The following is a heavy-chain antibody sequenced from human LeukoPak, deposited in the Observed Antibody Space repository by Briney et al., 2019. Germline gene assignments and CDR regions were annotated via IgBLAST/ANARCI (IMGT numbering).Heavy chain of an antibody. CDR2: ISGGGDST. D-gene: IGHD1-26*01. J-gene: IGHJ4*02. V-gene: IGHV3-23*01. CDR3: AKVSDRERGYFDY. CDR1: GFTFSSHA. Sequence: GGSLRLSCAASGFTFSSHAMSWVRQAPGKGLEWVSVISGGGDSTYYTDSVKGRFIISRDNSKNTLYLQMNSLRAEDTAVYYCAKVSDRERGYFDYWGQGTLVTVSS.